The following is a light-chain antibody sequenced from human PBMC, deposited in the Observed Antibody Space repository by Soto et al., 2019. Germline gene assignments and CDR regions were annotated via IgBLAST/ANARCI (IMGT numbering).Light chain of an antibody. J-gene: IGKJ2*01. V-gene: IGKV1-33*01. CDR3: QQYNNFPVT. CDR1: QGITDY. Sequence: DIQMTQSASSLSASVGDRVTITCQASQGITDYLNWYQQKPVKAPKLLIYDASNLETGVPSKFSGSGSGTDFTFTITSLQPEDVASYYCQQYNNFPVTLGQGTKLEIK. CDR2: DAS.